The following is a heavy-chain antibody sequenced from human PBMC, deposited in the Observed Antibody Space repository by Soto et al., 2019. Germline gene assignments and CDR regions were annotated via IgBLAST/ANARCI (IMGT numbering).Heavy chain of an antibody. CDR2: IGSKGQNYAT. V-gene: IGHV3-73*02. D-gene: IGHD1-26*01. J-gene: IGHJ5*02. CDR3: TKYSGTSSAPAA. CDR1: GFSFSDSA. Sequence: EVQLVESGGGLVPPGGSLKLSCAASGFSFSDSAMHWVRQASGKGLEWVGRIGSKGQNYATTYAASVKGRFIISTDESKNTAHLQMNSLKTEDTAVYYCTKYSGTSSAPAALGQGTLVTVSS.